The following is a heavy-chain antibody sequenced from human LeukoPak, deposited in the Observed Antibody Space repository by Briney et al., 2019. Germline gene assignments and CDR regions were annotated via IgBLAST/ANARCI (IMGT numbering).Heavy chain of an antibody. V-gene: IGHV3-30*02. D-gene: IGHD2-2*02. CDR2: IRYDGSNK. CDR1: GFTFSSYG. Sequence: PGGSLRLSCAASGFTFSSYGMHWVRQAPGKGLEWVAFIRYDGSNKYYADSVKGRFTISRDNSKNTLYLQMNSLRAEDTAVYYCAKGVVPAAIPLDFDYWGQGTLVTVSS. J-gene: IGHJ4*02. CDR3: AKGVVPAAIPLDFDY.